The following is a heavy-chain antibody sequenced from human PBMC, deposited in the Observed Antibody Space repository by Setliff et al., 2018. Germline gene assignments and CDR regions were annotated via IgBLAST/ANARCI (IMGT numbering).Heavy chain of an antibody. V-gene: IGHV4-59*01. CDR2: IYHNGNT. CDR3: ARDRTAYSYGLDV. D-gene: IGHD5-18*01. CDR1: GGSISPYF. J-gene: IGHJ6*02. Sequence: SETLSLTCTVSGGSISPYFWSWIRQPPGKGLKWIGYIYHNGNTNFNPSLKSRVNMSVDTSKNQFVLNLKAVTAADTAVYYCARDRTAYSYGLDVWGQGTTVTVSS.